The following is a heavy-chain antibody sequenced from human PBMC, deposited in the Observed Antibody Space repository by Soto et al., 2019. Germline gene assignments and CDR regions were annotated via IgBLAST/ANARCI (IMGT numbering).Heavy chain of an antibody. CDR1: GFRLRSYA. D-gene: IGHD3-10*01. CDR3: AKERGGYFDH. CDR2: ISSSGEHT. J-gene: IGHJ4*02. Sequence: GGSLRLSCAASGFRLRSYATDWVRQAPGKGLEWVSAISSSGEHTYYADSVKGRFTISRDDSRNTLYLQMQSLRAEDTALYYCAKERGGYFDHWGQGTLVTVSS. V-gene: IGHV3-23*01.